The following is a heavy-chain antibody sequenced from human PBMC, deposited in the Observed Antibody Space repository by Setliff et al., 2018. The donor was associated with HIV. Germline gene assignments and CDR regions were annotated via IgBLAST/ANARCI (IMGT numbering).Heavy chain of an antibody. CDR2: INTGNGNT. J-gene: IGHJ4*02. D-gene: IGHD3-22*01. CDR1: GYTFTTYA. Sequence: ASVKVSCKASGYTFTTYAMIWVRQAPGQSLERMGWINTGNGNTRLSQKFRGRVTISRDTSASTVYVELYSLTSEDTAVYYCARTLTYYFDGSFSSGPADYWGLGTLVTSPQ. CDR3: ARTLTYYFDGSFSSGPADY. V-gene: IGHV1-3*04.